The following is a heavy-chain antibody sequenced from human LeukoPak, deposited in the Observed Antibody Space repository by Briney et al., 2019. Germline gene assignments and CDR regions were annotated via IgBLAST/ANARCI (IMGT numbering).Heavy chain of an antibody. CDR2: IAYHGNNK. J-gene: IGHJ4*02. Sequence: GGSLRLSCAASGFAFSSFAMHWVRQAPGKGLEWVAVIAYHGNNKYYADSVKGRFTISRDNSYNTLSLQMNSLRDEDTAVYYCAIEDYGQCYFDWWGQGTLVTVSS. CDR1: GFAFSSFA. D-gene: IGHD4-17*01. V-gene: IGHV3-30-3*01. CDR3: AIEDYGQCYFDW.